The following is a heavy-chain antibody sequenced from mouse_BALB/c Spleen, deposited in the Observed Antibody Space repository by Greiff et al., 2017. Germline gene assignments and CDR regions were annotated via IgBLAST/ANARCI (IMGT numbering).Heavy chain of an antibody. CDR1: GFAFSSYD. CDR3: ARLGNLHAWCAY. Sequence: EVMLVESGGGLVKPGGSLKLSCAASGFAFSSYDMSWVRQTPEKRLEWVAYISSGGGSTYYPDTVKGRFTISRDNAKNTLYLQMSSLKSEDTAMYYCARLGNLHAWCAYWGQGTLVTVSA. CDR2: ISSGGGST. V-gene: IGHV5-12-1*01. J-gene: IGHJ3*01. D-gene: IGHD4-1*01.